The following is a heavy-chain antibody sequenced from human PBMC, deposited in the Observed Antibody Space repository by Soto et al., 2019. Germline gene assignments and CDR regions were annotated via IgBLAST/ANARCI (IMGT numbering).Heavy chain of an antibody. D-gene: IGHD3-10*02. CDR3: VKDNLSGGADV. Sequence: EVQLVESGGDLVQPGRSLRLSCATSGFALRDSAMHWVRQVPGGGLEWVSGMYAIGDVGYADSVKGRFTMSRDVAKNSLYLQMNSLTTEDTALYYCVKDNLSGGADVWGQGTTVTVSS. J-gene: IGHJ6*02. V-gene: IGHV3-9*01. CDR1: GFALRDSA. CDR2: MYAIGDV.